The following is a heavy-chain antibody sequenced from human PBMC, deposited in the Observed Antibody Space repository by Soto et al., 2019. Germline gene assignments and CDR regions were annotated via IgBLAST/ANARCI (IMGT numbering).Heavy chain of an antibody. CDR1: GFTFSDYY. CDR3: ARAYSDAFDI. D-gene: IGHD2-15*01. J-gene: IGHJ3*02. V-gene: IGHV3-11*01. Sequence: VGSLRLSCAASGFTFSDYYMTWIRQAPGKGLEWVAYISSSGSGIYYPDSVKGRFTISRDNAQNSLYLQMSSLRAEDTAVYYCARAYSDAFDIWGQGTMVTVSS. CDR2: ISSSGSGI.